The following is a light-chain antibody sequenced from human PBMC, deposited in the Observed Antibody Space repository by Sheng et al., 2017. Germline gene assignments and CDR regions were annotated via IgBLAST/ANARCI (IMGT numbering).Light chain of an antibody. Sequence: DIQMTQSPSSLSASVGDRVTITCQASQDIANSLTWYQQKPGKAPNLLIYDASTLETGVPSRFSGSGSGTDFTLTISSLQPEDFATYYCQQSYSTPLTFGGGTKVESK. J-gene: IGKJ4*01. V-gene: IGKV1-39*01. CDR1: QDIANS. CDR3: QQSYSTPLT. CDR2: DAS.